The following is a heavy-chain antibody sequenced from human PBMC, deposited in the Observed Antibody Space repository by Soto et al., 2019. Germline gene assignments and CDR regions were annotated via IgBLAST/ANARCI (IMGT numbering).Heavy chain of an antibody. CDR1: GGTFSSYA. CDR2: IIPIFGTA. CDR3: ARDWPEDGYNYSAFDI. V-gene: IGHV1-69*01. Sequence: QVQLVQSGAEVKKPGSSVKVSCKASGGTFSSYAISWVRQAPGQGLEWMGGIIPIFGTANYAQKFQGRVTITADESTSIAYMELSSLRSEDTAVYYCARDWPEDGYNYSAFDIWGQGTMVTVSS. J-gene: IGHJ3*02. D-gene: IGHD5-12*01.